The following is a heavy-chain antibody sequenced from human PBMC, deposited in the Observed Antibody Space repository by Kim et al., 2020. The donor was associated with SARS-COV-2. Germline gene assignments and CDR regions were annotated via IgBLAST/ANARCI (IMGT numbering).Heavy chain of an antibody. CDR3: ARENFYGTYGIDV. Sequence: SLKSRVTMSMDTSKNQISLKLRSVTAADTAVYFCARENFYGTYGIDVWGQGTTVTVSS. V-gene: IGHV4-4*06. D-gene: IGHD3-3*01. J-gene: IGHJ6*02.